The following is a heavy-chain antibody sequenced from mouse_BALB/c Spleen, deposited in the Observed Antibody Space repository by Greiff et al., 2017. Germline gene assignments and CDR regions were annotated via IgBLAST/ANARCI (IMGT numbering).Heavy chain of an antibody. D-gene: IGHD2-4*01. Sequence: VQRVESGPGLVAPSQSLSITCTVSGFSLTSYGVHWVRQPPGKGLEWLGVIWAGGSTNYNSALMSRLSISKDNSKSQVFLKMNSLQTDDTAMYYCARDIPLDYDYAMDYWGQGTSVTVSS. CDR3: ARDIPLDYDYAMDY. CDR2: IWAGGST. J-gene: IGHJ4*01. CDR1: GFSLTSYG. V-gene: IGHV2-9*02.